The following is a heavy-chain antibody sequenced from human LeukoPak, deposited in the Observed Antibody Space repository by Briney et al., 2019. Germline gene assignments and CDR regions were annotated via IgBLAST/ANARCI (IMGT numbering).Heavy chain of an antibody. CDR3: ARRGYCSSTSCYMRGYYFDY. D-gene: IGHD2-2*02. J-gene: IGHJ4*02. CDR1: GGSFSGYY. CDR2: INHSGST. Sequence: SETLSLTCAVYGGSFSGYYWSWIRQPPGKGLEWIGEINHSGSTNYNPSLKSRVTISVDTSKNQFSLKLSSVTAADTAVYYCARRGYCSSTSCYMRGYYFDYWGQETLVTVSS. V-gene: IGHV4-34*01.